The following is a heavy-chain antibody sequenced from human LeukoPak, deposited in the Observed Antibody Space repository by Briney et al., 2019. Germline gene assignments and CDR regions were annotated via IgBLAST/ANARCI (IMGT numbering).Heavy chain of an antibody. J-gene: IGHJ4*02. CDR1: GFTFSSYW. Sequence: GGSLRLSCAASGFTFSSYWMHWVRQAPGKGLVWVSRINSDGSSTSYADSVKGRFTISRDNAKNTLYLQMNSLRAEDTAIYYCATYRQVLLPFESWGQGTLVTVSS. V-gene: IGHV3-74*01. CDR3: ATYRQVLLPFES. CDR2: INSDGSST. D-gene: IGHD2-8*02.